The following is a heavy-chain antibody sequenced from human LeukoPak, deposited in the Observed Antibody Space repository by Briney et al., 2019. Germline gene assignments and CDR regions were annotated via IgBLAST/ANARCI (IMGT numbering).Heavy chain of an antibody. D-gene: IGHD2-2*01. V-gene: IGHV1-46*01. J-gene: IGHJ6*04. CDR3: ARDPGGGGYQLLSSVTEASDYYYGMDV. CDR2: INPSGGST. Sequence: GASVKVSCKASGYTFTSYYMHWVRQPPGQGLEWMGIINPSGGSTSYAQKFQGRVTITRDTSTSTVYMELSSLRSEDTAVYCCARDPGGGGYQLLSSVTEASDYYYGMDVWGKGTTVTVSS. CDR1: GYTFTSYY.